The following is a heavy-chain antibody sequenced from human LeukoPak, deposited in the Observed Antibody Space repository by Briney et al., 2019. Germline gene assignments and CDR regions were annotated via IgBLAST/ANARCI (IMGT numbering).Heavy chain of an antibody. CDR3: AKGETSYDFWSGSPMDV. D-gene: IGHD3-3*01. J-gene: IGHJ6*03. V-gene: IGHV1-46*01. CDR2: INPSGGST. CDR1: GYTFTSYY. Sequence: ASVKVSCKASGYTFTSYYMHWVRQAPGQGLEWMGIINPSGGSTSYAQKFQGRVTMTRDTSTSTVYMELSSLRSEDTAVYYCAKGETSYDFWSGSPMDVWGKGTTVTVSS.